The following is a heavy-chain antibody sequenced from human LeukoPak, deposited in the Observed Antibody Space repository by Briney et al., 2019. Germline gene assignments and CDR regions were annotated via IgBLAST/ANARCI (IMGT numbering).Heavy chain of an antibody. CDR2: IYYSGST. J-gene: IGHJ4*02. CDR3: ARGTESFWFGRALGPFFDC. Sequence: SETLSLTCTVSGGSISSHYWSWIRQPPGKGLEWIGYIYYSGSTNYNPSLKSRVTISVDTSKNQFSLKLSSVTAADTAVYYCARGTESFWFGRALGPFFDCWGQGTLVTVSS. CDR1: GGSISSHY. V-gene: IGHV4-59*11. D-gene: IGHD3-10*01.